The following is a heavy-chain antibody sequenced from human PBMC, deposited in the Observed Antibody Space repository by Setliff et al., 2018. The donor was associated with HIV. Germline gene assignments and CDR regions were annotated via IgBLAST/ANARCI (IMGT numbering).Heavy chain of an antibody. CDR1: GYTFSSYG. D-gene: IGHD3-3*01. Sequence: GASVKVFCKASGYTFSSYGISWVRQAPGQGVEWMGWISAYNGNTNYAQKLQGRVTMTTDTSTSTAYMELRSLRSDDTAVYYCARGYYNFWSGYYDSRFPNPIDAFDIWGQGTMVTV. CDR2: ISAYNGNT. V-gene: IGHV1-18*01. CDR3: ARGYYNFWSGYYDSRFPNPIDAFDI. J-gene: IGHJ3*02.